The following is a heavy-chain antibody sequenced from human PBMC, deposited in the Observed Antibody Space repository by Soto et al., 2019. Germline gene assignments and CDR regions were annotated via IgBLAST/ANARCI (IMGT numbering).Heavy chain of an antibody. V-gene: IGHV3-23*01. CDR2: ISGSGGST. D-gene: IGHD3-10*01. Sequence: EVQLLESGGGLVQPGGSLRLSCAASGFTFSSYAMSWVRQAPGKGLEWVSAISGSGGSTYYADSVKGRFTISRDKSKNTLELQMNSLRAEATAVYYCEKGGRPVWFGELCLDYWGQGTLVTVSS. CDR3: EKGGRPVWFGELCLDY. CDR1: GFTFSSYA. J-gene: IGHJ4*02.